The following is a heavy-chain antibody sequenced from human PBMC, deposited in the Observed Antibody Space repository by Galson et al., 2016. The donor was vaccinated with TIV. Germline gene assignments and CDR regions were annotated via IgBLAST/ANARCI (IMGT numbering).Heavy chain of an antibody. V-gene: IGHV4-34*01. D-gene: IGHD5-12*01. J-gene: IGHJ4*02. CDR2: VNDNGRV. CDR1: GGSFRGYY. Sequence: ETLSLTCGVNGGSFRGYYWAWIRQSPGMGLEWIGDVNDNGRVDYNPSLKGRVTLSADASTAQFSLKLTSVTAADTGFYYCARNKRGFTRGYGGHFDSWGQGILVTVSS. CDR3: ARNKRGFTRGYGGHFDS.